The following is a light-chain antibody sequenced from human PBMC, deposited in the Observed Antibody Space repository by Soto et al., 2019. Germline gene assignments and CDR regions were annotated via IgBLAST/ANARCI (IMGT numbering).Light chain of an antibody. CDR1: SSDVGVYKY. CDR3: SSYTGTNKEV. CDR2: DVT. Sequence: QSALTQPASVSGSPGQSITISCTGTSSDVGVYKYVSWYQQHPGKAPKLMIYDVTNRPSGVSDRFSCSKSGNTASLTIAWSQAEDDAGDYCSSYTGTNKEVFGGGTKLTVL. V-gene: IGLV2-14*01. J-gene: IGLJ2*01.